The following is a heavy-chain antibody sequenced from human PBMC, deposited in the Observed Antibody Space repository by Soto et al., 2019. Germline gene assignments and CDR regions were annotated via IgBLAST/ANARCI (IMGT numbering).Heavy chain of an antibody. V-gene: IGHV1-2*04. D-gene: IGHD5-18*01. J-gene: IGHJ5*02. CDR3: ARDHDPRWHPRSYGPGFDP. CDR1: GYTFTGYY. Sequence: GAPVKVSCKASGYTFTGYYMHWVRQAPGQGLEWMGWINPNSGGTNYAQKFQGWVTMTRDTSISTAYMELSRLRSDDTAVYYCARDHDPRWHPRSYGPGFDPWGQGTLVTVSS. CDR2: INPNSGGT.